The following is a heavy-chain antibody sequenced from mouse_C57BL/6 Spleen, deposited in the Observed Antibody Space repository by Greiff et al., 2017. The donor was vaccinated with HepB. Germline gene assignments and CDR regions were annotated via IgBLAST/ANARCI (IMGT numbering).Heavy chain of an antibody. CDR3: ASYDGYYYAMDY. CDR2: INPSTGGT. V-gene: IGHV1-42*01. CDR1: GYSFTGYY. J-gene: IGHJ4*01. Sequence: VQLKESGPELVKPGASVKISCKASGYSFTGYYMNWVKQSPEKSLEWIGEINPSTGGTTYNQKFKAKATLTVDKSSSTAYMQLKSLTSEDSAVYYCASYDGYYYAMDYWGQGTSVTVSS. D-gene: IGHD2-3*01.